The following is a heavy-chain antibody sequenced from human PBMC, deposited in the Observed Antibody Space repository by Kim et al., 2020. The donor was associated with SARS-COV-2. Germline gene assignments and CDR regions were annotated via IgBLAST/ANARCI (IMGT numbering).Heavy chain of an antibody. CDR2: IYPGDSDT. V-gene: IGHV5-51*01. CDR3: AGQGSSWKSYYYYYYMDV. Sequence: GESLKISCKGSGYSFTSYWIGWVRQMPGKGLEWMGIIYPGDSDTRYSPSFQGQVTISADKSISTAYLQWSSLKASDTAMYYCAGQGSSWKSYYYYYYMDVWGKGTTVTVSS. CDR1: GYSFTSYW. D-gene: IGHD6-13*01. J-gene: IGHJ6*03.